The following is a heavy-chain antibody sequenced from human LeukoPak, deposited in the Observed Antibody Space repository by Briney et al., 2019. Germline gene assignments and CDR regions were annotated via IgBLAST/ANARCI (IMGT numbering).Heavy chain of an antibody. Sequence: ASVKVSCKASGYTFSGHYMHWVRQAPGQGLEYMGWINPNSGGTKYAENFQGRVTMTRDTSISTAFMELSRLRSDDTAVYYCARGGGYSFSFFDPWGQGTLVTVSS. V-gene: IGHV1-2*02. CDR3: ARGGGYSFSFFDP. D-gene: IGHD2/OR15-2a*01. CDR2: INPNSGGT. J-gene: IGHJ5*02. CDR1: GYTFSGHY.